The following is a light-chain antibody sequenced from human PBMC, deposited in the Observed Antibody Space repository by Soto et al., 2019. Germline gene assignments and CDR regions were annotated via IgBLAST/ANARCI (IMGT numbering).Light chain of an antibody. V-gene: IGKV3-15*01. CDR3: QHYNHWPPWT. CDR1: QSVSSN. CDR2: GAS. Sequence: EIVMTQSPATLSVSPGERATLSCRASQSVSSNLAWYQQKPGQAPRLLIYGASTRATGIPARFSGSGSETEFTLTITNLQSEDFAIYYCQHYNHWPPWTLGQGTKVEIK. J-gene: IGKJ1*01.